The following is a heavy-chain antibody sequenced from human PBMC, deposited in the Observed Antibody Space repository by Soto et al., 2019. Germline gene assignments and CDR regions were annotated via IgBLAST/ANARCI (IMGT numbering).Heavy chain of an antibody. CDR2: ISSSSSYI. CDR3: ASKSGYSKPFDY. V-gene: IGHV3-21*01. J-gene: IGHJ4*02. CDR1: GFTFSSYS. D-gene: IGHD3-3*01. Sequence: GGSLRLSCAASGFTFSSYSMNWVRQAPGKGLEWVSSISSSSSYIYYADSVKGRFTISRDNAKNSLYLQMNSLRAEDTAVYYCASKSGYSKPFDYWGQGTLVTVSS.